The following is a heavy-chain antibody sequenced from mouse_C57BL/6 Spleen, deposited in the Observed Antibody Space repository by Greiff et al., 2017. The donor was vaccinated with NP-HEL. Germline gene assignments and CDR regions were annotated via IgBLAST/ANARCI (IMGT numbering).Heavy chain of an antibody. CDR3: ALGGVYYYGSSYFDY. V-gene: IGHV1-55*01. Sequence: QVQLKQPGAELVKPGASVKMSCKASGYTFTSYWITWVKQRPGQGLEWIGDIYPGSGSTNYNEKFKSKATLTVDTSSSTAYMQLSSLTSEDSAVYYCALGGVYYYGSSYFDYWGQGTTLTVSS. CDR2: IYPGSGST. D-gene: IGHD1-1*01. J-gene: IGHJ2*01. CDR1: GYTFTSYW.